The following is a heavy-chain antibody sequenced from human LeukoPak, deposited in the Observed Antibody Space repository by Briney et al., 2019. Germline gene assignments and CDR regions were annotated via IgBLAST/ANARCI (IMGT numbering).Heavy chain of an antibody. CDR3: AREGYYHAGSGYYYLDY. J-gene: IGHJ4*02. CDR2: IYYSGST. V-gene: IGHV4-59*01. D-gene: IGHD3-22*01. Sequence: PSETLSLTCTVSGGSISSYYWSWIRQPPGKGLEWIGYIYYSGSTNYNPSLKSRVTISVDTSKNQFSLKLNSVTAADTAVYYCAREGYYHAGSGYYYLDYWGQGTLVTVSS. CDR1: GGSISSYY.